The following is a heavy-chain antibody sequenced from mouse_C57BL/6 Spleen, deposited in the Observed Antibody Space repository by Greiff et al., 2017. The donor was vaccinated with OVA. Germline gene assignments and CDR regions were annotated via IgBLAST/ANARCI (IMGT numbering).Heavy chain of an antibody. Sequence: QVQLQQPGAELVKPGASVKMSCKASGYTFTSYWITWVKQRPGQGLEWIGDIYPGSGSTNYNEKFKSKATLTVDTSSSTAYIQLSSLTSEDSAVYYCARSPAQATGDYWGQGTTLTVSS. V-gene: IGHV1-55*01. J-gene: IGHJ2*01. D-gene: IGHD3-2*02. CDR1: GYTFTSYW. CDR3: ARSPAQATGDY. CDR2: IYPGSGST.